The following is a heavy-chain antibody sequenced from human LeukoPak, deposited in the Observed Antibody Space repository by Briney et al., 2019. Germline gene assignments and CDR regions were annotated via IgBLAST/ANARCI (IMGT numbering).Heavy chain of an antibody. V-gene: IGHV3-30*02. Sequence: GGSLRLSCAASGFTFSRFGMHWVRHAPGKGLEGVAVIWYDGSNKYYADSVKGRFTISRDNSKNTLYLQMNSLRAEDTAVYYCAKDRGRGGDYYDTCDYWGQGTLVTVSS. CDR2: IWYDGSNK. CDR3: AKDRGRGGDYYDTCDY. CDR1: GFTFSRFG. J-gene: IGHJ4*02. D-gene: IGHD3-22*01.